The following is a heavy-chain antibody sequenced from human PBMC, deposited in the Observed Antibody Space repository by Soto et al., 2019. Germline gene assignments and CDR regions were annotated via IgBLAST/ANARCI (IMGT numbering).Heavy chain of an antibody. CDR1: GGSISSGDYY. CDR2: IYYSGST. J-gene: IGHJ5*02. CDR3: ARETYYYDGWDWFDP. V-gene: IGHV4-30-4*01. Sequence: PSETLSLTCTVSGGSISSGDYYWSWIRQPPGKGLEWIGYIYYSGSTYYNPSLKSRVTISVDTSKNQFSLKLSSVTAADTAVYYCARETYYYDGWDWFDPWGQGTLVTVSS. D-gene: IGHD3-22*01.